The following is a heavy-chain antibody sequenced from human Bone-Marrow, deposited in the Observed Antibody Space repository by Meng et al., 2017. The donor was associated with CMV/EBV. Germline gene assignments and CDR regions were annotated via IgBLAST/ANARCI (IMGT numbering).Heavy chain of an antibody. J-gene: IGHJ6*02. D-gene: IGHD2-2*01. CDR3: ARDGDIVVVPAASPSGNYYYGMDV. V-gene: IGHV3-30*04. CDR2: ISYDGSNK. Sequence: GGSLRLSCAASGFTFSSYAMHWVRQAPGKGLEWVAVISYDGSNKYYADSVKGRFTISRDNSKNTLYLQMNSLRAEDTAVYYCARDGDIVVVPAASPSGNYYYGMDVWGQGTTVTVSS. CDR1: GFTFSSYA.